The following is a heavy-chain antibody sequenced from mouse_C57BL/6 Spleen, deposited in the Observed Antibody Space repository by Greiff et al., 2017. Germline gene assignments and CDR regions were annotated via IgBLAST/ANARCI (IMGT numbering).Heavy chain of an antibody. CDR1: GFTFSSYA. CDR3: AREGMITDAMDY. V-gene: IGHV5-4*01. CDR2: ISDGGSYT. Sequence: EVKVVESGGGLVKPGGSLKLSCAASGFTFSSYAMSWVRQTPEKRLEWVATISDGGSYTYYPDNVKGRFTISSDNAKNNLYLQMSHLKSEDTAMYYCAREGMITDAMDYWGQGTSVTVSS. D-gene: IGHD2-4*01. J-gene: IGHJ4*01.